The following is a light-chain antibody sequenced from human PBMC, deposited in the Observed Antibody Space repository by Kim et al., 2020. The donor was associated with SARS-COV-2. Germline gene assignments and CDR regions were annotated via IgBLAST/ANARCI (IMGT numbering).Light chain of an antibody. CDR3: QSYDSSLSAYV. CDR2: SNT. CDR1: SSNIGSGYD. V-gene: IGLV1-40*01. Sequence: RGTISCTGSSSNIGSGYDVHWYQQLPGTAPKLLMFSNTNRPSGVPDRFSGSKSGTSASLAITGLQAEDEADYYCQSYDSSLSAYVFGSGTKVTVL. J-gene: IGLJ1*01.